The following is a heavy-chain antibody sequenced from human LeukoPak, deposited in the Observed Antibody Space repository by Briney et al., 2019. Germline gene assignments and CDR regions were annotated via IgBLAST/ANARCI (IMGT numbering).Heavy chain of an antibody. J-gene: IGHJ5*02. Sequence: PSETLSLTCTVSGGSISNYYWNWIRQPPGKGLEWIGYILSSGSTHHNPSLTSRISLSVDTSKNQFSLKLSSVTAADTAVYYCARRVTSEISIDKGNWLDPWGQGTLVTVSS. CDR3: ARRVTSEISIDKGNWLDP. D-gene: IGHD3-3*01. CDR2: ILSSGST. CDR1: GGSISNYY. V-gene: IGHV4-4*09.